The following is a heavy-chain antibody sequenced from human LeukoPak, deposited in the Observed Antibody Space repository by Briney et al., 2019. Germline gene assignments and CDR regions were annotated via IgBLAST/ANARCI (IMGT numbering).Heavy chain of an antibody. CDR1: GGASSSSA. Sequence: VASVKVSCKASGGASSSSAFSWVRQAPGERLEWMGRIIPILGIANYAQKFQRRVTITADKSTSTVYLELSSLISDDTAVYYCARAAVVAGSTETFDPWGQGTLVTVSS. D-gene: IGHD6-19*01. J-gene: IGHJ5*02. V-gene: IGHV1-69*04. CDR2: IIPILGIA. CDR3: ARAAVVAGSTETFDP.